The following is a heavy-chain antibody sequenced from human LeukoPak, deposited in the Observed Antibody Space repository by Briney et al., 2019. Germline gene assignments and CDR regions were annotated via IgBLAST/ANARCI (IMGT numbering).Heavy chain of an antibody. D-gene: IGHD5-24*01. Sequence: SETLSLTCTVSGGSISSGGYYWTWIRQHPGKGLEWIGYIYYTGSTFFNPSLKSRVIISVDTSKNQFSLKLSSVTAADTAVYYCARSDQRWLYSDYWGQATLVTVSS. J-gene: IGHJ4*02. V-gene: IGHV4-31*03. CDR3: ARSDQRWLYSDY. CDR2: IYYTGST. CDR1: GGSISSGGYY.